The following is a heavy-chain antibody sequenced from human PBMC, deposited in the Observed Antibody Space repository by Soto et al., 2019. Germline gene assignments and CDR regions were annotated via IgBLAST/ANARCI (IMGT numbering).Heavy chain of an antibody. V-gene: IGHV4-30-2*06. CDR1: GGSISSGHYS. D-gene: IGHD3-22*01. J-gene: IGHJ4*02. Sequence: QLQLQESGSGLVKPSQTLSLTCAVSGGSISSGHYSWSWIRQSPGKGLEWIGYIYDSGSAFYSPSLKSRVIISVDRSKNQFSLKLTSVTAADTAVYYCARGDTMMLVAFDFWGQGTQVTVSS. CDR3: ARGDTMMLVAFDF. CDR2: IYDSGSA.